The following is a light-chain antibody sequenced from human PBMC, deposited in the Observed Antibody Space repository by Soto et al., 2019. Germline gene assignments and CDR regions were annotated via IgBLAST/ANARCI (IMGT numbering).Light chain of an antibody. Sequence: DIQMTQSPSSVSASVGDTVTITCRASQGINNWLAWYQQKPGKAPKLLIYAASSLQSGVPSRFSGSGSGTDFTLSISSLQPEDFATDYWQEANNFPITFGGGTKVEIK. J-gene: IGKJ4*01. V-gene: IGKV1D-12*01. CDR2: AAS. CDR1: QGINNW. CDR3: QEANNFPIT.